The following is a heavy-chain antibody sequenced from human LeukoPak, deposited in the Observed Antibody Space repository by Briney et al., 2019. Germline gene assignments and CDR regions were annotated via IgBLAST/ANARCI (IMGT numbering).Heavy chain of an antibody. D-gene: IGHD3-22*01. CDR2: ISYDGSNK. Sequence: GGSLRLSCAASGFIFSDYYMSWIRQAPGKGLEWVAVISYDGSNKYYADSVKGRFTISRDNSKNTLYLRMNSLRAEDTAVYYCAKCDSSGYFYYYGMDVWGQGTTVTVSS. CDR3: AKCDSSGYFYYYGMDV. CDR1: GFIFSDYY. V-gene: IGHV3-30*18. J-gene: IGHJ6*02.